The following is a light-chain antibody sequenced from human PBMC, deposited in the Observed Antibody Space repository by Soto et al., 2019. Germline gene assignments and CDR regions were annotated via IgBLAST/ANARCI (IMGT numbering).Light chain of an antibody. CDR1: QSVSSY. Sequence: MTQSPATLAVSPGVGAALCCMTSQSVSSYLAWYQQKPGQAPRLLIYDASNRATGIPARFSGSGSGTDFTLTISSLEPEDFAVYYCQQRSNWLPLTFGGGTKVDIK. CDR3: QQRSNWLPLT. CDR2: DAS. V-gene: IGKV3-11*01. J-gene: IGKJ4*01.